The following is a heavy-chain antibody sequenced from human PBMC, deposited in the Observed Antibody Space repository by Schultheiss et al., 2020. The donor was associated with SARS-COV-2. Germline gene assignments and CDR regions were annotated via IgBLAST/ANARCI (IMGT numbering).Heavy chain of an antibody. J-gene: IGHJ4*02. Sequence: GESLKISCAASGFTFSNAWMSWVRQAPGKGLEWVGRIKSKTDGGTTDYAAPVKGRFTISRDDSKNTLYQQMNSLKTEDTAVYYCTTDPLANTIFGVVSYWGQGTLVTVSS. CDR1: GFTFSNAW. CDR3: TTDPLANTIFGVVSY. CDR2: IKSKTDGGTT. D-gene: IGHD3-3*01. V-gene: IGHV3-15*01.